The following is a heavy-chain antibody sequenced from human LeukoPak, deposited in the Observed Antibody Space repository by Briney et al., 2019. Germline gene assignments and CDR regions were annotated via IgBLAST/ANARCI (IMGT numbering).Heavy chain of an antibody. CDR1: GFTFSSYS. CDR3: ARVRALAAAGYDY. V-gene: IGHV3-53*01. J-gene: IGHJ4*02. CDR2: IYSGGST. Sequence: SGGSLRLSCAASGFTFSSYSMNWVRQAPGKGLEWVSVIYSGGSTYYADSVKGRFTISRDNSKNTLYLQMNSLRAEDTAVYYCARVRALAAAGYDYWGQGTLVTVSS. D-gene: IGHD6-13*01.